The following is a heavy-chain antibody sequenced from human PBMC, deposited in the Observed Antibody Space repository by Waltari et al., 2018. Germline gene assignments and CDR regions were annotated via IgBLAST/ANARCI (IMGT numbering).Heavy chain of an antibody. Sequence: QLEESGGGLVKSGGSLSLSCSASGFTFRSWGMNWVRQAPGKGLEWIASISSGSTYIFYADAVRGRFTISRDDAKDSLYLKVDSLRAEDTGVYYCTRDVYGSGGDYFEPWGQGTLVTVSS. D-gene: IGHD6-19*01. J-gene: IGHJ4*02. CDR3: TRDVYGSGGDYFEP. CDR1: GFTFRSWG. V-gene: IGHV3-21*02. CDR2: ISSGSTYI.